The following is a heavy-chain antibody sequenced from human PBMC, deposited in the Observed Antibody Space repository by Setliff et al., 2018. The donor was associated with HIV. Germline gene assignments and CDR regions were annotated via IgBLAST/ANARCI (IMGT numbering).Heavy chain of an antibody. D-gene: IGHD6-19*01. V-gene: IGHV1-24*01. Sequence: ASVKVSCKVSGYTLTELSMHWVRQASGKGFGWMGRFDPEDGDTLYAHKFQGRVTMTEDTSTDTAYLELSGLKSDDTAVYYCATAKEVWLAEGGFDYWGQGTLVTVSS. CDR3: ATAKEVWLAEGGFDY. CDR2: FDPEDGDT. J-gene: IGHJ4*02. CDR1: GYTLTELS.